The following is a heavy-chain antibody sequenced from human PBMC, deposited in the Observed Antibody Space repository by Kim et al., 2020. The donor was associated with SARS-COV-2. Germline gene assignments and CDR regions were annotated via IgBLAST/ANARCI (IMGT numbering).Heavy chain of an antibody. V-gene: IGHV4-39*01. CDR3: ARQGSGWYDNFDY. J-gene: IGHJ4*02. CDR1: GGSISSSSYY. CDR2: IYYSGST. Sequence: SETLSLTCTVSGGSISSSSYYWGWIRQPPGKGLEWIGSIYYSGSTYYNPSLKSRVTISVDTSKNQFSLKLSSVTAADTAVYYCARQGSGWYDNFDYCGQGTLVTVSS. D-gene: IGHD6-19*01.